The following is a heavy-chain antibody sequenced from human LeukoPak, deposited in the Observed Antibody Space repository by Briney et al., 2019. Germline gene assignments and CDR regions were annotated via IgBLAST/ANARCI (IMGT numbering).Heavy chain of an antibody. CDR1: GDSINGYY. CDR3: PRQPVNTAAFDI. Sequence: PSETLSLTCTVSGDSINGYYWSWIRQPPGRGLEWIAYVRDNGENNYNPSLKSRFAISVDTANNQISLRLDFVTAADTAIYYCPRQPVNTAAFDIWGLGTMVTVSS. D-gene: IGHD5-18*01. V-gene: IGHV4-59*08. J-gene: IGHJ3*02. CDR2: VRDNGEN.